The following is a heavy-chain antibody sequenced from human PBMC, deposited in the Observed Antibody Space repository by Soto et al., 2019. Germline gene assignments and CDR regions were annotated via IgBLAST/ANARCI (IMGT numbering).Heavy chain of an antibody. V-gene: IGHV1-18*01. Sequence: QAQLLQSEPELRKPGSSVKVSCKASGYAFTSYGINWVRRAPGQGLEWVGWISTYNENKVYAQKLQGRVAMTMDAATSTAYLDLGPLRSDDTAVYYCAKDAREAAPSDVWCQGTMVTVSS. CDR2: ISTYNENK. D-gene: IGHD2-15*01. CDR3: AKDAREAAPSDV. CDR1: GYAFTSYG. J-gene: IGHJ3*01.